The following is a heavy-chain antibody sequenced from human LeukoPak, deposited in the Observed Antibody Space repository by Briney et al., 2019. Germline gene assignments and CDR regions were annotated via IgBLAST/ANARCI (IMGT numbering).Heavy chain of an antibody. CDR3: ARPRGYSYGFSPFDY. D-gene: IGHD5-18*01. CDR2: IYPGDSDT. J-gene: IGHJ4*02. V-gene: IGHV5-51*01. CDR1: GYIFTSYW. Sequence: PGESLKISCKGSGYIFTSYWIGWVRQMPGKGLEWMGIIYPGDSDTGYSPSFQGQVTMSADKSMSTAYLQWSSLKASDTAMYYCARPRGYSYGFSPFDYWGQGTLVTVSS.